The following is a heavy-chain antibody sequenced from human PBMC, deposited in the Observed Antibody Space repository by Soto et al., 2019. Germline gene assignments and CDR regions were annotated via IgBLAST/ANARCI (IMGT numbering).Heavy chain of an antibody. CDR2: ISGSGGST. CDR3: AKESILWWPEEY. CDR1: GFTFSSYA. Sequence: EVQLLESGGSLVQPGGSLRLSCAASGFTFSSYAMSWVRQAPGKGLEWVSAISGSGGSTYYADSVKGRFTISRDNSKNTLYLQMNCLRAEDTAVYYFAKESILWWPEEYWGQGTLVTVSS. J-gene: IGHJ4*02. D-gene: IGHD2-21*01. V-gene: IGHV3-23*01.